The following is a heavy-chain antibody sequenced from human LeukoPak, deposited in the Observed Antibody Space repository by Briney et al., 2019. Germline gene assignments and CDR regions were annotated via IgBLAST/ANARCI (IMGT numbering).Heavy chain of an antibody. J-gene: IGHJ4*02. Sequence: PGGSLRLSCAASGFTFSSYWMSWVRQAPGKGLEWVANIKQDGSEKYYVDSVKGRFTISRDNARNSLYLQLNSLRAEDTAVYYCARDSRMDYFDYWGQGTLVTVSS. V-gene: IGHV3-7*01. CDR2: IKQDGSEK. D-gene: IGHD2-8*01. CDR1: GFTFSSYW. CDR3: ARDSRMDYFDY.